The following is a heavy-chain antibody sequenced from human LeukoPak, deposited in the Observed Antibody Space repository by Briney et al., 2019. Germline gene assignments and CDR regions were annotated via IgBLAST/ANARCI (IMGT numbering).Heavy chain of an antibody. D-gene: IGHD6-19*01. CDR3: ASSRSSGWYDYYGMDV. CDR1: GGSISSYY. J-gene: IGHJ6*02. CDR2: IYYSGST. Sequence: SETLSLTCTVSGGSISSYYWSWIRQPPGKGLEWIGYIYYSGSTNYNPSLKSRVTISVDTSKNQFSLKLSSVTAADTAVYYCASSRSSGWYDYYGMDVWGQGTTVTVSS. V-gene: IGHV4-59*01.